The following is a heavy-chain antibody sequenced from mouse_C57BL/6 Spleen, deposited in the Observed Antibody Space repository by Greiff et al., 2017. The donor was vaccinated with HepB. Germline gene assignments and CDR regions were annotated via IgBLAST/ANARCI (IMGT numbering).Heavy chain of an antibody. V-gene: IGHV5-17*01. Sequence: EVQRVESGGGLVKPGGSLKLSCAASGFTFSDYGMHWVRQAPEKGLEWVAYISSGSSTIYYADTVKGRFTISRDNAKNTLFLQMTSLRSEDTAMYYCARSELGRPFAYWGQGTLVTVSA. D-gene: IGHD4-1*01. J-gene: IGHJ3*01. CDR1: GFTFSDYG. CDR3: ARSELGRPFAY. CDR2: ISSGSSTI.